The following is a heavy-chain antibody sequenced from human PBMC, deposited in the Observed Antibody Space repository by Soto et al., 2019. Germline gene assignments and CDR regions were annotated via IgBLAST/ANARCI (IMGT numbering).Heavy chain of an antibody. CDR2: INPSGGST. CDR3: ARELPHYGMDV. Sequence: QVQLVQSGAEVKKPGASVKVSCKASGYTFTSYYMHWVRQAPGQGLEWMGIINPSGGSTSYAQTFQGRVTMTRDTSTSTVYMELSSLRSEDTAVYYCARELPHYGMDVWGQGTTVTVSS. V-gene: IGHV1-46*01. J-gene: IGHJ6*02. D-gene: IGHD2-15*01. CDR1: GYTFTSYY.